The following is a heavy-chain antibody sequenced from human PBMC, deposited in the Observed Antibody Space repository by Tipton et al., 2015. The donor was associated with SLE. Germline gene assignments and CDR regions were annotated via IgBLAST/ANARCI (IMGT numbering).Heavy chain of an antibody. V-gene: IGHV4-39*01. CDR1: SGSITTTTYY. Sequence: TLSLTCTVSSGSITTTTYYWAWIRQSPGKGLEWIGNIFFSGTTNYNPSLQSRVTISVDTSKNQFSLKLTSVTAADTAVYYCARQGAAGPGRPFGYWGQGTLVTVSS. CDR2: IFFSGTT. CDR3: ARQGAAGPGRPFGY. D-gene: IGHD6-13*01. J-gene: IGHJ4*02.